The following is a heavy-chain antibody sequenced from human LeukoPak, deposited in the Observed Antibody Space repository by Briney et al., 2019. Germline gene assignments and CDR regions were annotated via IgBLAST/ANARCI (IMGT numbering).Heavy chain of an antibody. CDR1: GGSISSSSYY. J-gene: IGHJ4*02. CDR3: ARAAAWFGES. Sequence: SETLSLTCTVSGGSISSSSYYWGWIRQPPGKGLEWIGSIYNSGSTYYNPSLRSRVTISVDTSKNQFSLRLSSVTAADTAVYYCARAAAWFGESWGQGTLVTVSS. D-gene: IGHD3-10*01. V-gene: IGHV4-39*07. CDR2: IYNSGST.